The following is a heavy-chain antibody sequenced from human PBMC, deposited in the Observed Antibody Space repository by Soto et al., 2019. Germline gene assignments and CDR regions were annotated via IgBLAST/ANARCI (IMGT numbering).Heavy chain of an antibody. CDR2: IYSGGST. CDR1: GFTVSSNY. V-gene: IGHV3-66*01. CDR3: ASSPPPYCSSTSCEIPPPDAFDI. Sequence: GGSLRLSCAASGFTVSSNYMSWVRQAPGKGLEWVSVIYSGGSTYYADSVKGRFTISRDNSKNTLYLQMNSLRAEDTAVYYCASSPPPYCSSTSCEIPPPDAFDIWGQGTMVTVSS. D-gene: IGHD2-2*01. J-gene: IGHJ3*02.